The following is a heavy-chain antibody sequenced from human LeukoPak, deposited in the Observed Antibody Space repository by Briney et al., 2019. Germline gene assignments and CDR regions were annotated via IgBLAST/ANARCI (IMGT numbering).Heavy chain of an antibody. J-gene: IGHJ3*02. CDR2: TSRSSSTI. CDR3: ARDYYDGSGYYYGDAFDI. V-gene: IGHV3-48*01. Sequence: HAGGSLRLSCAASGFTFSNYNMNWVRQAPGKGLEWVSYTSRSSSTIYYADSAKGRFTISRDNAKNSLYLQMNGLRAEDTAVYYCARDYYDGSGYYYGDAFDIWGQGTMVTVSS. D-gene: IGHD3-22*01. CDR1: GFTFSNYN.